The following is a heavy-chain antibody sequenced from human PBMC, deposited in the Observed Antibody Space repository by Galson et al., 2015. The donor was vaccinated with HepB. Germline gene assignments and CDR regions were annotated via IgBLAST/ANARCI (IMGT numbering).Heavy chain of an antibody. CDR3: AKEDGDSTYYSYFYAMDV. CDR1: GFTFSKSV. CDR2: ISDNGRST. Sequence: SLRLSCAASGFTFSKSVMSWVRQAPGKGLEWVSSISDNGRSTYYADSVRGRFTISRDNSKSTVYVQMNSLRAEDTTIYYCAKEDGDSTYYSYFYAMDVWGQGTTVIVSS. D-gene: IGHD2-21*02. V-gene: IGHV3-23*01. J-gene: IGHJ6*02.